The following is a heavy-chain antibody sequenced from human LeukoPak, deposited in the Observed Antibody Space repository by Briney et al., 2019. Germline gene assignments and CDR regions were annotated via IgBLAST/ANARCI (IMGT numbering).Heavy chain of an antibody. CDR1: GGSISSGGYY. V-gene: IGHV4-31*03. CDR2: IYYSGST. CDR3: ARSPAARRAFDI. D-gene: IGHD6-25*01. Sequence: PSETLSLTCTVSGGSISSGGYYWSWIRQHPGKGLEWIGYIYYSGSTYYNPSLKSRVTISVDTSKNQFSLKLSSVTAADTAVYYCARSPAARRAFDIWGQGTMVTVSS. J-gene: IGHJ3*02.